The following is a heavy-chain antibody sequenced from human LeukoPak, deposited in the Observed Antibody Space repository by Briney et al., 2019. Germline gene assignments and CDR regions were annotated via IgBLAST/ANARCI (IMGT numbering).Heavy chain of an antibody. CDR3: ARNRGGPSIVATIIGGFDY. Sequence: PSETLSLTCSVSDDSITMYYRTWIRQPPGKGLEWIGSIYHSGSTYYNPSLKSRVTISVDTSKNQFSLKLSSVTAADTAVYYCARNRGGPSIVATIIGGFDYWGQGTLVTVSS. V-gene: IGHV4-38-2*02. CDR2: IYHSGST. D-gene: IGHD5-12*01. J-gene: IGHJ4*02. CDR1: DDSITMYY.